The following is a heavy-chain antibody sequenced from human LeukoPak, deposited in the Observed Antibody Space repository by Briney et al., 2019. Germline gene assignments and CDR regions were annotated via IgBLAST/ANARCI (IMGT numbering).Heavy chain of an antibody. Sequence: PSETLSLTCTVSGGSISSYYWSWIRQPAGKGLEWIGRIYTSGSTNYNPSLKSRVTVSVDTSKNQFSLKLSSVTAADTAVYYCAREGDSSSWSLFDYWGQGTLVTVSS. V-gene: IGHV4-4*07. D-gene: IGHD6-13*01. CDR1: GGSISSYY. CDR2: IYTSGST. CDR3: AREGDSSSWSLFDY. J-gene: IGHJ4*02.